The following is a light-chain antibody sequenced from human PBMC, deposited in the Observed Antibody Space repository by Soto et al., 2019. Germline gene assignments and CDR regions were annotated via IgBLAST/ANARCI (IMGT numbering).Light chain of an antibody. CDR2: AAS. CDR1: QSMTNY. J-gene: IGKJ1*01. Sequence: DIQMTQSPSSLSASIGDRVTITCRASQSMTNYLSWYQQKPGKASKLLIYAASTLHSGVPSRFSGSGFGTDFTLTISSLQPEDFATYYCLQTYSPPVAFGQGTKVEIK. V-gene: IGKV1-39*01. CDR3: LQTYSPPVA.